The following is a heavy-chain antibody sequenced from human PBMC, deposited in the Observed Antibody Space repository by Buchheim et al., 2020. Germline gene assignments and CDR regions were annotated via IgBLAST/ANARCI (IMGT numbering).Heavy chain of an antibody. D-gene: IGHD2-15*01. Sequence: EVLLVESGGGLVQPGGSLRLSCATSGFTFSSYWMTWVRRAPGRGLEWVANIKPEGSEMYYVDSVKGRFIISRDNPETSLCLQMNSLRAEDTAVYYCAKEHCSGGSCYVGLDYWGQGTL. CDR3: AKEHCSGGSCYVGLDY. CDR2: IKPEGSEM. CDR1: GFTFSSYW. J-gene: IGHJ4*02. V-gene: IGHV3-7*04.